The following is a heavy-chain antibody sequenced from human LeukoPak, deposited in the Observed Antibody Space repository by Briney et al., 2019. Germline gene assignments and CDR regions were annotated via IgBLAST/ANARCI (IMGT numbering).Heavy chain of an antibody. CDR2: FDPEDGET. CDR1: GYTLTSYY. CDR3: ATGDSSGWSVGLFDY. D-gene: IGHD6-19*01. V-gene: IGHV1-24*01. Sequence: ASVKVSCKASGYTLTSYYMHWVRQAPGKGLEWMGGFDPEDGETIYAQKFQGRVTMTEDTSTDTAYMELSSLRSEDTAVYYCATGDSSGWSVGLFDYWGQGTLVTVSS. J-gene: IGHJ4*02.